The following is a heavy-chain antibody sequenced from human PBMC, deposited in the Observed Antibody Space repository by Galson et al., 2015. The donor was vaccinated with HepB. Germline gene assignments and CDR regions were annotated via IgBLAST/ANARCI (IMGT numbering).Heavy chain of an antibody. D-gene: IGHD3-22*01. J-gene: IGHJ4*02. CDR1: GFTFSNAW. CDR2: IKSKTDGGTT. Sequence: SLRLSCAASGFTFSNAWMSWVRQAPGKGLEWVGRIKSKTDGGTTDYAAPVKGRFTISRDDSKNTLYLEMNSLKTEDTAVYYCTTADDGSGYYYYDYWGQGTLVTVSS. V-gene: IGHV3-15*01. CDR3: TTADDGSGYYYYDY.